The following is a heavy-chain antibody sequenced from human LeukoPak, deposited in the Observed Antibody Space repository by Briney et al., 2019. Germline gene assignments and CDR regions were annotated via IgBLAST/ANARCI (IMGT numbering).Heavy chain of an antibody. V-gene: IGHV3-30*04. D-gene: IGHD2-15*01. J-gene: IGHJ4*02. CDR3: ARDAGYCSGGSCYSPNYFDY. CDR2: ISYDGSNK. Sequence: QAGGSLRLPCAASGFTFSSYAMHWVRQAPGKGLEWVAVISYDGSNKYYAASVKGRFTISRDNSKNTLYLQMNSLRAEDTAVYYGARDAGYCSGGSCYSPNYFDYWGQGTLVTVSS. CDR1: GFTFSSYA.